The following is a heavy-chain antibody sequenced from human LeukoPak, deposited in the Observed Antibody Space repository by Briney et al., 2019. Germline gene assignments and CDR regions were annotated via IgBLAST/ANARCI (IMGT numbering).Heavy chain of an antibody. V-gene: IGHV3-9*01. Sequence: GGSLRLSCAASGFTFDDYAMHWVRQAPGKGLEWVSGISWNSGSIGYADSVKGRFTISRDNSKNTLYLQMNSLRAEDTAVYYCAKSEHRKRRYVWGSYRAFDAFDIWGQGTMVTVSS. CDR3: AKSEHRKRRYVWGSYRAFDAFDI. D-gene: IGHD3-16*02. CDR2: ISWNSGSI. CDR1: GFTFDDYA. J-gene: IGHJ3*02.